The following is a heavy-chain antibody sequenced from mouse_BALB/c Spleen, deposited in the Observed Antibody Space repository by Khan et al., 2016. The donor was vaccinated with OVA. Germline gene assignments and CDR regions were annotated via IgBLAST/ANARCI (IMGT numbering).Heavy chain of an antibody. J-gene: IGHJ3*01. V-gene: IGHV1-53*01. CDR1: GYTFTSYY. CDR2: INPSNGDT. Sequence: QVQLQQSGAELVKPGASVRLSCKASGYTFTSYYLYWVKQRPGQGLEWIGDINPSNGDTNFNEKFKSKATLTVDKSSSTAYIHLNSLTSEDSAVYYCTRSGYGSFADWGQGTLVTVSA. CDR3: TRSGYGSFAD. D-gene: IGHD2-2*01.